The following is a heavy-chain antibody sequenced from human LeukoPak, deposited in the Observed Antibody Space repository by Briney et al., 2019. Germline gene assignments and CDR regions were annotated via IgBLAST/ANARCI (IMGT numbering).Heavy chain of an antibody. J-gene: IGHJ3*02. CDR1: GFTFSSYS. V-gene: IGHV3-21*01. D-gene: IGHD3-10*01. CDR2: ISSSSSYI. CDR3: AKGVRITMVRGAFDI. Sequence: GGSLRLSCAASGFTFSSYSMNWVRQAPGKGLEWVSSISSSSSYIYYADSVKGRFTISRDNAKNSLYLQMNSLRAEDTAVYYCAKGVRITMVRGAFDIWGQGTMVTVSS.